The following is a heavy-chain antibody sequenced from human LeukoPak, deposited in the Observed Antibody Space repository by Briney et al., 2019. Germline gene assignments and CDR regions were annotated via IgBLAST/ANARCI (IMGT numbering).Heavy chain of an antibody. Sequence: ASVKVSCKASGYTFTSYDINWVRQATGQGLEWMGWMNPNSGNTGYAQKFQGRVTMTRNTSISTAYMELSSLRSEDTAVYYCARADVLRFLEWLPTYYYYYYMDVWGKGTTVTVSS. V-gene: IGHV1-8*01. J-gene: IGHJ6*03. D-gene: IGHD3-3*01. CDR3: ARADVLRFLEWLPTYYYYYYMDV. CDR2: MNPNSGNT. CDR1: GYTFTSYD.